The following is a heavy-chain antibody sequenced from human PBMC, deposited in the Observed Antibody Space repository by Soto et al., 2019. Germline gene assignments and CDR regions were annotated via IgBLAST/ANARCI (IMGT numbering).Heavy chain of an antibody. CDR2: INPNSGGT. V-gene: IGHV1-2*02. CDR1: GYTFTGYY. CDR3: ARGQDIVATIKGYYYYGMDV. D-gene: IGHD5-12*01. J-gene: IGHJ6*02. Sequence: GASVKVSCKASGYTFTGYYMHWVRQAPGQGLEWMGWINPNSGGTNYAQKFQGRVTMTRDTSISTAYMELSRLRSDDTAVYYCARGQDIVATIKGYYYYGMDVWGQGTTVTVSS.